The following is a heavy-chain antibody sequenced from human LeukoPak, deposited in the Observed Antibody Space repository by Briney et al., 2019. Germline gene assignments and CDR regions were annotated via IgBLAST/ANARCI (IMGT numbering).Heavy chain of an antibody. CDR1: GGSISSYY. V-gene: IGHV4-59*01. D-gene: IGHD4-23*01. J-gene: IGHJ4*02. CDR3: ARVLDVGNSYYFDY. CDR2: IYYSGST. Sequence: SETLSLTSTVSGGSISSYYWSWIRQPPGKGLEWIGYIYYSGSTNYNPSLKSRVTISVDTSKNQFSLKLSSVTAADTAVYYCARVLDVGNSYYFDYWGQGTLVTVSS.